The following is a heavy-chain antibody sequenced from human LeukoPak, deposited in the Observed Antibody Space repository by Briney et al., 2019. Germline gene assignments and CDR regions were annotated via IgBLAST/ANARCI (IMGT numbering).Heavy chain of an antibody. CDR1: GGSISSYY. CDR3: ARVVEMATIQYYFDY. V-gene: IGHV4-59*08. CDR2: IYYSGST. Sequence: KSSETLSLTCTVSGGSISSYYWSWIRQPPGKGLEWIGYIYYSGSTNYNPSLKSRVTISVDTSKNQFSLKLSSVTAADTAVYYCARVVEMATIQYYFDYWGQGTLVTVSS. J-gene: IGHJ4*02. D-gene: IGHD5-24*01.